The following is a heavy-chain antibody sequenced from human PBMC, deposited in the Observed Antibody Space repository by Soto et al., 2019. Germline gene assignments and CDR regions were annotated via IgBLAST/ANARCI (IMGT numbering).Heavy chain of an antibody. CDR3: ARAYSGYDWGSFDY. J-gene: IGHJ4*02. V-gene: IGHV2-5*02. CDR1: EFALSINGLG. CDR2: SYRDDDK. D-gene: IGHD5-12*01. Sequence: QITLKESGPTLVKPTQTLTLTCTFSEFALSINGLGVGWIRQPPGKALEWLALSYRDDDKRYSPSLMSRLTITKDTSKNQVVLTMTNMDPMDTATYYCARAYSGYDWGSFDYWGQGTLVTVSS.